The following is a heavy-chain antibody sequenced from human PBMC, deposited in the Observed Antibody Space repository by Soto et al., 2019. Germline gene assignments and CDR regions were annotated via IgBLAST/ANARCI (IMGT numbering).Heavy chain of an antibody. CDR3: ARHRAILNSSSWYPIGGFDY. Sequence: QLQLQESGPGLVKPSETLSLTCTVSGGSISSSSYYWGWIRQPPGKGLEWIGSIYYSGSTYYNPSLKSRVTISVDTSKNQFSLKLSSVTAADTAVYYCARHRAILNSSSWYPIGGFDYWGQGTLVTVSS. CDR2: IYYSGST. J-gene: IGHJ4*02. D-gene: IGHD6-13*01. CDR1: GGSISSSSYY. V-gene: IGHV4-39*01.